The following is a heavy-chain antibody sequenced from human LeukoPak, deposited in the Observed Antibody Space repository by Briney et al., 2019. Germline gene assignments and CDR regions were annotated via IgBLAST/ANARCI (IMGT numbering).Heavy chain of an antibody. CDR3: ATDWNDRNAFDI. J-gene: IGHJ3*02. Sequence: ASVTVSCKASGYTFTGYYMHWVRQAPGQGLEWMGWIYPNSGGTNYAQKFQGRVTMTRDTSISTAYMEPSRLTSDDTAVYYWATDWNDRNAFDIWGQGTMVTVPS. D-gene: IGHD1-1*01. CDR1: GYTFTGYY. V-gene: IGHV1-2*02. CDR2: IYPNSGGT.